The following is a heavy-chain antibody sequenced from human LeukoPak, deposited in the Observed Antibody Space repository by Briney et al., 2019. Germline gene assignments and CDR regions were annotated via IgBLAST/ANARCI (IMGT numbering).Heavy chain of an antibody. V-gene: IGHV4-39*07. Sequence: SETLSLTRTLSGGSITSSSYYSGWIRQPPGKGLEWVGSIYYSRTTYSHPSLKSRVTISVDTSKNQVSLKLSSVTAADTAVYYCAREHPASNYYDSSGYYPFDYWGQGTLVTVSS. CDR3: AREHPASNYYDSSGYYPFDY. J-gene: IGHJ4*02. CDR2: IYYSRTT. CDR1: GGSITSSSYY. D-gene: IGHD3-22*01.